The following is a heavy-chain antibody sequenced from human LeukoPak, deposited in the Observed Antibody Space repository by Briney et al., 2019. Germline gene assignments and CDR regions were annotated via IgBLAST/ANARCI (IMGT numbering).Heavy chain of an antibody. CDR2: INHSGST. CDR3: ARKRGYSSSSSGGSDY. V-gene: IGHV4-39*07. J-gene: IGHJ4*02. Sequence: SETLSLTCTVSGGSISSSSYYWSWIRQPPGKGLEWIGEINHSGSTNYNPSLKSRVTISVDTSKNQFSLKLSSVTAADTAVYYCARKRGYSSSSSGGSDYWGQGTLVTVSS. D-gene: IGHD6-6*01. CDR1: GGSISSSSYY.